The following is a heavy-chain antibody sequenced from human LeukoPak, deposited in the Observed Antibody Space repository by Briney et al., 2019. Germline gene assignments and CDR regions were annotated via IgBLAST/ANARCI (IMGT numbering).Heavy chain of an antibody. CDR2: ISYDGSNK. CDR3: AREGPLWFGESAFDI. D-gene: IGHD3-10*01. J-gene: IGHJ3*02. V-gene: IGHV3-30*01. Sequence: GGSLRLSCAASGFTLSSYAMHWVRQAPGKGLEWVAVISYDGSNKYYADSVKGRFTISRDTSKNTLYLQMNSLRAEDTAVYYCAREGPLWFGESAFDIWGQGTMVTVSS. CDR1: GFTLSSYA.